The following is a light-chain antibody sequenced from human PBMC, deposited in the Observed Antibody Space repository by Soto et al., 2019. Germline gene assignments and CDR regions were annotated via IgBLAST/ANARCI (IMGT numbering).Light chain of an antibody. CDR3: QVVNIYPLT. Sequence: VQFTSPRSTLSASLGDRGTITCLASQSLNNRLAWYQEKPGKAPKLRIYDASTLESGVSSRFSGSGSGTEFTLTIISLQSEDFATYYCQVVNIYPLTFGGGTNV. CDR1: QSLNNR. J-gene: IGKJ4*01. CDR2: DAS. V-gene: IGKV1-5*01.